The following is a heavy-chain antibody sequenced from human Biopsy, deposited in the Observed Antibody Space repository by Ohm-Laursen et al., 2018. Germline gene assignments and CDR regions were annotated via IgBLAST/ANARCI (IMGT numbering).Heavy chain of an antibody. V-gene: IGHV3-9*01. Sequence: RSLRLSCAASGFAFADHVMHWVRQAPGKGLEWVSGISWDGGSEGYADSVKGRFTISRDNAKNSLFLQMNSLTTKDTALYYCVRGYSSSWSGYLDHWGQGTLVTVSS. CDR3: VRGYSSSWSGYLDH. J-gene: IGHJ4*02. CDR2: ISWDGGSE. D-gene: IGHD3-3*01. CDR1: GFAFADHV.